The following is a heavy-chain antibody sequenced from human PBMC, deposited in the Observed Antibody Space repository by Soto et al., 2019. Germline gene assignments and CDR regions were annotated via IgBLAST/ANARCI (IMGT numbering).Heavy chain of an antibody. CDR2: IYYSGST. V-gene: IGHV4-61*01. J-gene: IGHJ4*02. Sequence: PSETLSLTCTVSGGSVSSGSHYWSWIRQPPGKGLDWIGYIYYSGSTNYNPSLKSRVTISVDASKNQFSLKLSSVTAADTAVYYCARFVDTTMVLDYWGQGTLVTVSS. CDR1: GGSVSSGSHY. D-gene: IGHD5-18*01. CDR3: ARFVDTTMVLDY.